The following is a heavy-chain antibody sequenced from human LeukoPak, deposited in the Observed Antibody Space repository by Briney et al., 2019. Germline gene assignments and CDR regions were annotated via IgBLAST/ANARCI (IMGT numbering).Heavy chain of an antibody. V-gene: IGHV4-34*01. CDR1: GGSFSGYY. Sequence: SETLSLTCAVNGGSFSGYYWSWIRQPPGKGLEWIGEINHSGSTNYNPSLKSRVTISVDTSKNQFSLKLSSVTAADTAVYYCAREESYYYYMDVWGKGTTVTVSS. CDR2: INHSGST. CDR3: AREESYYYYMDV. J-gene: IGHJ6*03.